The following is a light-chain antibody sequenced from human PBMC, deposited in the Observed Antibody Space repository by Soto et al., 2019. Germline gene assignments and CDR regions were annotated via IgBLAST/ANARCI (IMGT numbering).Light chain of an antibody. CDR1: SSDVGGYNY. CDR2: DVS. Sequence: QSALTQPASVSGSPGQSITMSSTGTSSDVGGYNYVSWYQQHPGKAPKLMIYDVSNRPSGVSNRFSGSKPGNTASLTISGLQAEDEADYYCSSYTSSSTLLYVFGTGTKLTVL. V-gene: IGLV2-14*01. J-gene: IGLJ1*01. CDR3: SSYTSSSTLLYV.